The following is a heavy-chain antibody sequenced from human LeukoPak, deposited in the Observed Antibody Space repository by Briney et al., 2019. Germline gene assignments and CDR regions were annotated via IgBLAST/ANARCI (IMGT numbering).Heavy chain of an antibody. CDR3: ARQNASGIGY. V-gene: IGHV4-38-2*01. CDR2: IYYSAST. CDR1: GFTFSDYY. J-gene: IGHJ4*02. Sequence: TGGSLRLSCAASGFTFSDYYMSWIRQPPGKGLEWIWAIYYSASTYYSPSLKSRVTISVDTSKNQFSLKLSSVTAADTAVFYCARQNASGIGYWGQGNLVTVSS.